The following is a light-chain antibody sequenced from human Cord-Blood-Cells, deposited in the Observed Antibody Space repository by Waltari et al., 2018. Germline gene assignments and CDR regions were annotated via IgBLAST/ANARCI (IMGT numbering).Light chain of an antibody. J-gene: IGLJ3*02. CDR3: QSADSSGTYV. Sequence: SYELTQPPSVSVSPGQTARITCSGDALPKQHAYWYPQKPGQAPVLVIYKDSERPSGIPERFSGSSSGTTVTLTISGVQAEDEADYYCQSADSSGTYVFGGGTKLTVL. V-gene: IGLV3-25*03. CDR1: ALPKQH. CDR2: KDS.